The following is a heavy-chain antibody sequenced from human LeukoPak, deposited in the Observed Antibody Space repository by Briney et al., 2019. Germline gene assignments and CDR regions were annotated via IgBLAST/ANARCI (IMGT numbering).Heavy chain of an antibody. V-gene: IGHV1-46*01. CDR2: INPSGVNT. D-gene: IGHD2/OR15-2a*01. CDR1: GSTFSNYY. Sequence: ASVKISCKASGSTFSNYYIHWVRQAPGQGLEWMGVINPSGVNTGYAQKFQGRLTMTRDTSTSTVYMDLRSLRSEDTAVYYCARDPSTVHGFYHYYMDVWGNGTTVTVSS. CDR3: ARDPSTVHGFYHYYMDV. J-gene: IGHJ6*03.